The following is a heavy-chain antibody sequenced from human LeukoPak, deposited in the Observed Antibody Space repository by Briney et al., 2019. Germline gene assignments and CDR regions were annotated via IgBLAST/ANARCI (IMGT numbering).Heavy chain of an antibody. D-gene: IGHD3-10*01. CDR2: LNWNSGGI. CDR3: AKDIIPHYYGSGSYYN. J-gene: IGHJ4*02. CDR1: AFTFSNYW. V-gene: IGHV3-9*01. Sequence: GGSLRLSCEASAFTFSNYWMHWVRQAAGKGRGGVSGLNWNSGGIVYADSVKGRFTISRDNAKNSLYLQMNSLRAEDTALYYCAKDIIPHYYGSGSYYNWGQGTLVTVSS.